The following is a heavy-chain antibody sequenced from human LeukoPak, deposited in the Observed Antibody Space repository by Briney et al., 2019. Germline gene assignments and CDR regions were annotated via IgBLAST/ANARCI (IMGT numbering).Heavy chain of an antibody. J-gene: IGHJ4*02. CDR1: GFTFSSYA. V-gene: IGHV3-23*01. CDR2: ISGSGGST. D-gene: IGHD3-22*01. CDR3: AKDPSIVVVTTYYFDY. Sequence: GGSLRLSYAASGFTFSSYAMSWVRQAPGKGLEWVSAISGSGGSTYYADSVKGRFTISRDNSKNTLYLQMNSLRAEDTAVYYCAKDPSIVVVTTYYFDYWGQGTLVTVSS.